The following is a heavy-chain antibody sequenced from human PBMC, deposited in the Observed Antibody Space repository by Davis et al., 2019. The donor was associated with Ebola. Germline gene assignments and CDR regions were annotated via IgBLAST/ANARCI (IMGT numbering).Heavy chain of an antibody. D-gene: IGHD4-11*01. CDR1: GFTFSSYE. CDR2: ISSSSSYI. J-gene: IGHJ5*02. Sequence: GGSLRLSCAASGFTFSSYEMNWVRQAPGKGLEWVSSISSSSSYIYYADSVKGRFTISRDNAKNSLYLQMNSLRAEDTAVYYCARRGVTTNPWGLGFDPWGQGTLVTVSS. V-gene: IGHV3-21*01. CDR3: ARRGVTTNPWGLGFDP.